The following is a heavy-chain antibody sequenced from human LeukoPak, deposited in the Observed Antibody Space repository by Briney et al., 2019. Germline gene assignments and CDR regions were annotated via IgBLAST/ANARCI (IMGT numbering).Heavy chain of an antibody. CDR2: ISSSSSYI. J-gene: IGHJ4*02. V-gene: IGHV3-21*01. Sequence: GGSLRLSCAASGFTFCRYNMIWVRQAPGKGLEGVSSISSSSSYIYYADSVKGRFTISRDNAKNSLYLQMNSLRAEDTAVYYCARGGRITGTNVGYWGQGTLVTVSS. CDR3: ARGGRITGTNVGY. CDR1: GFTFCRYN. D-gene: IGHD1-7*01.